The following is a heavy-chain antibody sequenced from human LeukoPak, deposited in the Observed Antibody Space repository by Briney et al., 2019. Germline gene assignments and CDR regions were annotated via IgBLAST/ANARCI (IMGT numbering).Heavy chain of an antibody. CDR3: ARADYYDSGGLDY. J-gene: IGHJ4*02. D-gene: IGHD3-22*01. Sequence: SVKVSCKASGGTFSSYAIIWVRQAPGQGLEWMGRIIPILGIANYAQKFQGRVTITADKSTSTAYMGLSSLRSEDTAVYYCARADYYDSGGLDYWGQGTLVTVSS. CDR2: IIPILGIA. CDR1: GGTFSSYA. V-gene: IGHV1-69*04.